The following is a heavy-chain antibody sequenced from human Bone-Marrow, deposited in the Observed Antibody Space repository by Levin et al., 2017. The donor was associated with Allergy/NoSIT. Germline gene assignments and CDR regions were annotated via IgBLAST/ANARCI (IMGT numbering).Heavy chain of an antibody. V-gene: IGHV3-21*01. CDR1: GFVFSAHA. CDR3: ARDVSTRQWYFDL. J-gene: IGHJ2*01. D-gene: IGHD5/OR15-5a*01. CDR2: IGNNEHVT. Sequence: ASVKVSCGGSGFVFSAHAMNWVRQAPGKGLDWVSLIGNNEHVTSYADSVKGRFTISRDNLKSSLFLQMNNLRVEDTAVYFCARDVSTRQWYFDLWGRGTLVTVSS.